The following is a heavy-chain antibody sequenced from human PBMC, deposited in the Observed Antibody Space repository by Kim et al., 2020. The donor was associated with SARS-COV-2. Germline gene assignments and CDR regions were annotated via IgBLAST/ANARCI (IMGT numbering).Heavy chain of an antibody. CDR1: GYTFTGYY. J-gene: IGHJ4*02. Sequence: ASVKVSCKASGYTFTGYYLHWVRQAPGQGLEWMGWINPNSGGTNYAQKFQGRVTMTRDTSISTAYMELSRLRSDDTAVYYCATLWGGIAAVDVDYWGQGTLVTVSS. CDR2: INPNSGGT. V-gene: IGHV1-2*02. CDR3: ATLWGGIAAVDVDY. D-gene: IGHD6-13*01.